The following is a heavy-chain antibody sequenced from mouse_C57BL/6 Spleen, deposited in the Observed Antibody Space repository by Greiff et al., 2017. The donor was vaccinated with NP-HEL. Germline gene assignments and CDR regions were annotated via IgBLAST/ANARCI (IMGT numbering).Heavy chain of an antibody. V-gene: IGHV1-4*01. D-gene: IGHD2-10*02. J-gene: IGHJ4*01. CDR3: ARSYGTYAMDY. Sequence: VKLQESGAELARPGASVKMSCKASGYTFTSYTMHWVKQRPGQGLEWIGYINPSSGYTKYNQKFKDKATLTADKSSSTAYMQLSSLTSEDSAVYYCARSYGTYAMDYWGQGTSVTVSS. CDR1: GYTFTSYT. CDR2: INPSSGYT.